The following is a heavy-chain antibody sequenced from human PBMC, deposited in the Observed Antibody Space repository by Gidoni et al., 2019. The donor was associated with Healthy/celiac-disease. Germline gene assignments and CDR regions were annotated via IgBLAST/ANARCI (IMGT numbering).Heavy chain of an antibody. CDR2: ISGSGGST. Sequence: FSSYAMSWVRQAPGKGLEWVSAISGSGGSTYYADSVKGRFTISRDNSKNTLYLQMNSLRAEDTAVYYCAKVSVVVAAYDYYYGMDVWGQGTTVTVSS. D-gene: IGHD2-15*01. CDR3: AKVSVVVAAYDYYYGMDV. J-gene: IGHJ6*02. V-gene: IGHV3-23*01. CDR1: FSSYA.